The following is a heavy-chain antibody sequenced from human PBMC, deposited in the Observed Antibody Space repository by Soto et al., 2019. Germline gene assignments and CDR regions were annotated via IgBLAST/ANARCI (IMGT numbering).Heavy chain of an antibody. CDR2: IKSKTDGGTT. CDR1: GFTFSNVW. J-gene: IGHJ4*02. V-gene: IGHV3-15*01. Sequence: TGGSLRLSCVVSGFTFSNVWMSLVRQAPGKGLEWVGRIKSKTDGGTTNYAAPVKGRFTISRDDSKNTLYLQMNSLKTEDTAVYFCSTAPISLWGQGTLVTVSS. CDR3: STAPISL.